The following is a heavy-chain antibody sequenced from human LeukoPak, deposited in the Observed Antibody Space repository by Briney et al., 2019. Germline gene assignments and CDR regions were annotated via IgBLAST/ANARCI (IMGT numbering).Heavy chain of an antibody. D-gene: IGHD2-2*01. CDR3: ARHISRIVVVPADV. CDR1: GFTFSSYE. CDR2: ISSSGFTV. V-gene: IGHV3-48*03. Sequence: GGSLRLSCAASGFTFSSYEMDWVRQAPGKGLEWVSYISSSGFTVYYADSVKGRFTVSRDNSKNTLYVQMNSLRAEDTAVYYCARHISRIVVVPADVWGKGTTVTVSS. J-gene: IGHJ6*04.